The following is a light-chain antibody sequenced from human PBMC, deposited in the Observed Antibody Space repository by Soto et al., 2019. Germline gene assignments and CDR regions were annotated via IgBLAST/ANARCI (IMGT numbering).Light chain of an antibody. V-gene: IGKV1-39*01. CDR2: AGS. Sequence: DIQMTQSPSSLSASVGDRVTITCRASQSISSYLNWYQQKPGKAPKLLIYAGSSLQSGVPSRFSGSGSGTDFTLTISSLQPEDFATYYCQQSYSTPWYTFGQGTKLEIK. J-gene: IGKJ2*01. CDR1: QSISSY. CDR3: QQSYSTPWYT.